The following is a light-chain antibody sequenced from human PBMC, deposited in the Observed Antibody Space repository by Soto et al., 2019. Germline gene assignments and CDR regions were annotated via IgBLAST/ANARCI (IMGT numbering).Light chain of an antibody. V-gene: IGKV2-28*01. CDR1: QSLLHYNGYNY. J-gene: IGKJ1*01. Sequence: DIVMSQSPLSLPVTPGEPAFISCRSSQSLLHYNGYNYLDWYLQKPGQSPQLLIYLGSNRASGVTDRFSGSGSGTDFTLKISRVEAEDVGIYYCMQSLQTPPTFGQGTKVEIK. CDR2: LGS. CDR3: MQSLQTPPT.